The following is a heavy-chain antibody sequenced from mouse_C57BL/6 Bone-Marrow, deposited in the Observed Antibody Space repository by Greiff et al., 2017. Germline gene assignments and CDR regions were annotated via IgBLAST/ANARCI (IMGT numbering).Heavy chain of an antibody. V-gene: IGHV5-2*01. CDR3: ASHGKAVYFDY. CDR2: INSNGGST. Sequence: EVQVVESGGGLVQPGESLKLSCESNEYAFPSHDMSWVRKTPEKRLELVAAINSNGGSTNYPDTMERRIIISKDNTKKSLYLQMSCLRSEDTALYYCASHGKAVYFDYWGQGTTLTVSS. D-gene: IGHD2-1*01. J-gene: IGHJ2*01. CDR1: EYAFPSHD.